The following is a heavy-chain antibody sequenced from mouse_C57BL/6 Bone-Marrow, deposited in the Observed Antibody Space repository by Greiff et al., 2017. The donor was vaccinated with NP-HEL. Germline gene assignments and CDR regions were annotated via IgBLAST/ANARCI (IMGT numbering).Heavy chain of an antibody. CDR2: LWWVDDK. Sequence: QVTLKESGPGILQPSQTLRLTCSFSGFSLSTFGMGVCWVRQPSGKGLEWLAPLWWVDDKYYNPALKSRLTISKDTSKNQVFLKIANVDTADTATYYCARIGRGKRYYYAMDYWGQGTSVTVSS. V-gene: IGHV8-8*01. J-gene: IGHJ4*01. CDR1: GFSLSTFGMG. CDR3: ARIGRGKRYYYAMDY. D-gene: IGHD1-1*01.